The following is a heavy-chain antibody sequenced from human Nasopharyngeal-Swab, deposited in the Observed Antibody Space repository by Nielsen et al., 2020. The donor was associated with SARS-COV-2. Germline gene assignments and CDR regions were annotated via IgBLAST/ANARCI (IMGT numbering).Heavy chain of an antibody. D-gene: IGHD5-12*01. J-gene: IGHJ1*01. CDR2: IYYSGST. CDR1: GGSISSGDYY. V-gene: IGHV4-30-4*01. Sequence: SETLSLTCTVSGGSISSGDYYWSWIRQPPGKGLEWIGYIYYSGSTYYNPSLKSRVTISVDTSKNQFSLKLSSVTAADTAVYYCARSGYDWEYFQHWGQGTLVTVSS. CDR3: ARSGYDWEYFQH.